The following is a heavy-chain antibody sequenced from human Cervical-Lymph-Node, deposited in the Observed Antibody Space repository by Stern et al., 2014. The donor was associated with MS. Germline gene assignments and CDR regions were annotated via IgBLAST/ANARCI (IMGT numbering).Heavy chain of an antibody. CDR3: ARGLKYQMLFSGAYYYDMDV. CDR2: LIPIFLTP. V-gene: IGHV1-69*06. Sequence: VQLVESGAELKRPGSSVKVSCKASGGSFSNHAISWVRQAPGQGLERMGGLIPIFLTPNYAEKFQDRVTITADRSTNTAYMDLSSLRSEDTAVYYCARGLKYQMLFSGAYYYDMDVWGQGTTVIVSS. J-gene: IGHJ6*02. D-gene: IGHD2-2*01. CDR1: GGSFSNHA.